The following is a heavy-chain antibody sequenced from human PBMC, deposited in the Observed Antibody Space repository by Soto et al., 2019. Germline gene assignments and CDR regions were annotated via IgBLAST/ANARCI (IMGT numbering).Heavy chain of an antibody. CDR2: IIPIFGTA. CDR1: GGTFSSYA. V-gene: IGHV1-69*13. Sequence: SVKVSCKASGGTFSSYAISWVRQAPGQGLEWMGGIIPIFGTANYAQKFQGRVTITADESTSTAYMELSSLRSEDTAVYYCARDSYFDACGGSCYSSYYYYGMDVWGQGTTVTVSS. J-gene: IGHJ6*02. CDR3: ARDSYFDACGGSCYSSYYYYGMDV. D-gene: IGHD2-15*01.